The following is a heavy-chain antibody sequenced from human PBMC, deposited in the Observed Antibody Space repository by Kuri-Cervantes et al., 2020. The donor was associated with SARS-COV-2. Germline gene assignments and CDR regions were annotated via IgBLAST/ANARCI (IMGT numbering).Heavy chain of an antibody. Sequence: ASVKVSCKASGYTFTSYAMHWVRQAPGQRLEWMGWSNAGNGNTNYAQKLQGRVTMTRDTSISTAYMELSRPRSDDTAVYYCARESPVAAAGRKYFQHWGQGTLVTVSS. V-gene: IGHV1-3*01. CDR3: ARESPVAAAGRKYFQH. CDR2: SNAGNGNT. J-gene: IGHJ1*01. CDR1: GYTFTSYA. D-gene: IGHD6-13*01.